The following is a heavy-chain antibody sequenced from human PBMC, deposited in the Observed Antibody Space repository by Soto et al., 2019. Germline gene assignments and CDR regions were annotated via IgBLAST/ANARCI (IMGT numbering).Heavy chain of an antibody. D-gene: IGHD1-26*01. CDR1: GGYISTYY. J-gene: IGHJ4*02. Sequence: PSETLXLTCTVSGGYISTYYWSWIRQPPGKGLEWIGCIYDSGSTNYNPSLKSRVTISVDTSRSQFSLKLTSVTAADTAVYYCAGAPPGGQVGAMALWGQGTLVTVSS. CDR3: AGAPPGGQVGAMAL. V-gene: IGHV4-59*01. CDR2: IYDSGST.